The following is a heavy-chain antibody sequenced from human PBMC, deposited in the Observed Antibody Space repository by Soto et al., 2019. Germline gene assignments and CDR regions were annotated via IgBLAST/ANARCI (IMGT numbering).Heavy chain of an antibody. Sequence: ESGGAFVQPGGSLRLSCAASGFTFSNYAMNWVRQAPGKGLEWVSAISGSGGSTYYADSVKGRFTISRDNSKNTLYLQMNSLRAEDTAVYYCAKDSAAATYNWFDPWGQGTLVTVSS. CDR3: AKDSAAATYNWFDP. J-gene: IGHJ5*02. CDR2: ISGSGGST. CDR1: GFTFSNYA. D-gene: IGHD6-13*01. V-gene: IGHV3-23*01.